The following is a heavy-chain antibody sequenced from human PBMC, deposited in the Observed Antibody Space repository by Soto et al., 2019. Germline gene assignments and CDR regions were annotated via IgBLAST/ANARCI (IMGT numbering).Heavy chain of an antibody. V-gene: IGHV3-30-3*01. CDR3: ARGGTGDCGTYWY. CDR2: ISYDGNKK. Sequence: GWSLRLSCAASVFTFTTYTMHWVRQSPGKGLEWVALISYDGNKKYYADSVKGRFTISSENSKNTLSLQMNSLRDEDTAMYYCARGGTGDCGTYWYWGQGALVTVSS. J-gene: IGHJ4*02. CDR1: VFTFTTYT. D-gene: IGHD1-26*01.